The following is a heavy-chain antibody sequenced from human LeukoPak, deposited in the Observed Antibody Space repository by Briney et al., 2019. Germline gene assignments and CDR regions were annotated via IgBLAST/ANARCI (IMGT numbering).Heavy chain of an antibody. CDR1: GFTFSDYW. Sequence: GGSLRLSCAASGFTFSDYWMHWVRQAPGKGLVWVSRINSDGRNIRYADSVKGRFTISRDNAKNTLYLQMNSLTPEDTAVYYCAREGALGFGHYTYDYWGQGTLVTVSS. J-gene: IGHJ4*02. CDR2: INSDGRNI. V-gene: IGHV3-74*01. D-gene: IGHD4-17*01. CDR3: AREGALGFGHYTYDY.